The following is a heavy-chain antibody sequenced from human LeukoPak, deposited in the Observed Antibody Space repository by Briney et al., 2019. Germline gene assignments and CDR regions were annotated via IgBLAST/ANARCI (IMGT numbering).Heavy chain of an antibody. V-gene: IGHV5-51*01. J-gene: IGHJ6*02. D-gene: IGHD6-19*01. CDR3: ARSLLAVAGYYYYGMDV. CDR2: IYPGNSDT. Sequence: GESLKISCKGSGYSFTRYWIGWVRQMPGKGLEWMGIIYPGNSDTRYSPSYQGQVTISADKSISTAYLQWSSLKASDTAMYYCARSLLAVAGYYYYGMDVWGQGTTVTVSS. CDR1: GYSFTRYW.